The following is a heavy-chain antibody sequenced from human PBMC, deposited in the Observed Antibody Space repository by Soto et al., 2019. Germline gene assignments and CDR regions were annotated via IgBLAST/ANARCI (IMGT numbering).Heavy chain of an antibody. V-gene: IGHV4-34*01. D-gene: IGHD5-12*01. CDR2: INHSGST. Sequence: SETLSLTCPVYGGSSSGYYWSWIRQPPGKGLEWIGEINHSGSTNYNPSLKSRVTISVDTTKNQFSLKLSSVTAADTAVYYCAKGLEMATITPYYYSGMDVWGQGTTVTVSS. CDR3: AKGLEMATITPYYYSGMDV. CDR1: GGSSSGYY. J-gene: IGHJ6*02.